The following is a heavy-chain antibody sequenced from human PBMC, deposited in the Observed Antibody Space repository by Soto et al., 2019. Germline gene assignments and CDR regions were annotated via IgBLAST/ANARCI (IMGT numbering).Heavy chain of an antibody. CDR3: ARDHHSYYDTSGYYPYFDF. D-gene: IGHD3-22*01. Sequence: SETLSLTCTVSGGSVNTAPYHWSWIRQSPRNGLEWIGNIYYTGSTNYNPSFESRVAISLDTSNHPFSLRLTSLTAADTAVYFCARDHHSYYDTSGYYPYFDFWGQGTLVTVSS. CDR1: GGSVNTAPYH. CDR2: IYYTGST. V-gene: IGHV4-61*01. J-gene: IGHJ4*02.